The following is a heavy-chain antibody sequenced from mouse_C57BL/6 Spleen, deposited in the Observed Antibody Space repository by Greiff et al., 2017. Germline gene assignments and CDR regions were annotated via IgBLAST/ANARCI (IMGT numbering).Heavy chain of an antibody. CDR2: INYDGSST. CDR1: GFTFSDYY. V-gene: IGHV5-16*01. D-gene: IGHD1-1*01. CDR3: AREDYYGSSYVFDY. Sequence: DVKLVESEGGLVQPGSSMKLSCTASGFTFSDYYMAWVRQVPEKGLEWVANINYDGSSTYYLDSLKSRFIISRDNAKNILYLQMSSLKSEDTATYYCAREDYYGSSYVFDYWGQGTTLTVSS. J-gene: IGHJ2*01.